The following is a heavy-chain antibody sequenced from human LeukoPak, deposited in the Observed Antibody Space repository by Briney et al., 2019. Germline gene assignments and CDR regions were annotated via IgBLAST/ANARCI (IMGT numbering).Heavy chain of an antibody. CDR3: ATNTRAYAVLLAY. D-gene: IGHD4/OR15-4a*01. Sequence: GGSLRLSCAASGFTIRTYAMSWVRQAPGKGLEWVSGISDSGDGTYYAESVKGRFTISRDNADNSVHLQMHSLRAEDTAVYYCATNTRAYAVLLAYWGQGTRVTVSS. V-gene: IGHV3-23*01. J-gene: IGHJ4*02. CDR2: ISDSGDGT. CDR1: GFTIRTYA.